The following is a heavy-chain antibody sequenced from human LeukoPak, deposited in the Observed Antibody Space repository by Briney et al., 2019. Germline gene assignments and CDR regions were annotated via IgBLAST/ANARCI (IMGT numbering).Heavy chain of an antibody. CDR1: GYTFTRSA. Sequence: SVKVSCKASGYTFTRSAMNWVRQAPGQGLEWMGGIIPIFGTANYAQKFQGRVTITADKSTSTAYMELSSLRSEDTAVYYCASGQIITRYFDYWGQGTLVTVSS. D-gene: IGHD3-22*01. J-gene: IGHJ4*02. CDR3: ASGQIITRYFDY. CDR2: IIPIFGTA. V-gene: IGHV1-69*06.